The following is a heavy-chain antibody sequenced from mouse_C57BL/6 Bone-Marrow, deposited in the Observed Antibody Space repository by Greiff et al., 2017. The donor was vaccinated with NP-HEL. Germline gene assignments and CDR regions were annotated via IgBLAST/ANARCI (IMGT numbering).Heavy chain of an antibody. CDR1: GYTFTNYY. V-gene: IGHV1-19*01. J-gene: IGHJ4*01. CDR3: ARRERGSYAMDY. CDR2: INPYNGGT. Sequence: VQLQQSGPVLVKPGASVKMSCKASGYTFTNYYMNWVKQSHGKSLEWIGVINPYNGGTSYNQKFKGKATLTVDKSSSTAYMELNSLTSEDSAVYYCARRERGSYAMDYWGQGTSVTVSS.